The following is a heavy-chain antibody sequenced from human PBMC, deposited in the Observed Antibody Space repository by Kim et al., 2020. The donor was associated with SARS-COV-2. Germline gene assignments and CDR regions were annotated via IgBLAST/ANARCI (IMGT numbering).Heavy chain of an antibody. CDR1: GFTFSSYA. J-gene: IGHJ4*02. CDR2: ISSNGGST. CDR3: VKGGIAAAGIRWGRAFDY. D-gene: IGHD6-13*01. V-gene: IGHV3-64D*09. Sequence: GGSLRLSCSASGFTFSSYAMHWVRQAPGKGLEYVSAISSNGGSTYYADSVKGRFTISRDNSKNTLYLQMSSLRAEDTAVYYCVKGGIAAAGIRWGRAFDYWGQGTLVTVSS.